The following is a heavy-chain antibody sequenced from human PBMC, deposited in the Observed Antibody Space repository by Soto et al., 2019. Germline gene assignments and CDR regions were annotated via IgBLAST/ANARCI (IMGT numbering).Heavy chain of an antibody. Sequence: QVQLVQSGAEVKKPGASVKVSCKASGYTFTSYYMHWVRQAPGQGLEWMGIINPSGGSTSYAQKFQGRVTRTWDTSTSTVYMELSSLRSEDTAVYYCARDGSRRGYSGEDQNVYFDYWGQGTLVTVSS. V-gene: IGHV1-46*01. CDR2: INPSGGST. J-gene: IGHJ4*02. CDR1: GYTFTSYY. D-gene: IGHD5-12*01. CDR3: ARDGSRRGYSGEDQNVYFDY.